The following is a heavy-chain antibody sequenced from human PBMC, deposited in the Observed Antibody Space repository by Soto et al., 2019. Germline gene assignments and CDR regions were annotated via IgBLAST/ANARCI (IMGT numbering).Heavy chain of an antibody. CDR3: ARDSRRSPNWFDP. CDR2: ISAYNGNT. V-gene: IGHV1-18*04. Sequence: QVQLVQSGAEVKKPGASVKVSCKASGYTFTSYGISWVRQAPGQDLEWMGWISAYNGNTNYAQKLQGRVTMTTDTSTFKAYMELRSLRSAATVRYYCARDSRRSPNWFDPWGQGTLVTVSS. D-gene: IGHD3-10*01. CDR1: GYTFTSYG. J-gene: IGHJ5*02.